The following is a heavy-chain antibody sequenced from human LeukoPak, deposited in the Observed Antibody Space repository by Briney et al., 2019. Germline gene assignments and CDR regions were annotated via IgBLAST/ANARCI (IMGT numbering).Heavy chain of an antibody. D-gene: IGHD3-3*01. V-gene: IGHV3-11*04. CDR1: GFTFSDYY. J-gene: IGHJ6*03. CDR3: ARDALWGDFWSGYYSSKGPMDV. Sequence: KPGGSLRLSCAASGFTFSDYYMSWIRQAPGKGLEWVSYISSSGSTIYYADSVKGRFTISRDNAKNSLYLQMNSLRAEDTAVYYCARDALWGDFWSGYYSSKGPMDVWGKGTTVTVSS. CDR2: ISSSGSTI.